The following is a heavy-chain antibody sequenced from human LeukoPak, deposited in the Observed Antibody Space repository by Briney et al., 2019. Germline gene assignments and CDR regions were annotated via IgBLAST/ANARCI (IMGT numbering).Heavy chain of an antibody. J-gene: IGHJ4*02. V-gene: IGHV3-49*03. CDR1: GLPFADYA. D-gene: IGHD3-9*01. CDR2: IRSKALGGTP. Sequence: QPGRCLRLSCSASGLPFADYAVSWFRQAPGKGLGWVGSIRSKALGGTPEHAASVRGRDTISRDDSKSIGYLQMNSLKAEDTAVYYCTRDTLTVHFDYWRQGTLVTVS. CDR3: TRDTLTVHFDY.